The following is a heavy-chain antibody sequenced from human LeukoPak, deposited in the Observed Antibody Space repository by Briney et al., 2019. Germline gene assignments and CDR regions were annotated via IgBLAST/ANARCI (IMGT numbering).Heavy chain of an antibody. CDR1: GDSISRYY. V-gene: IGHV4-4*07. J-gene: IGHJ6*03. Sequence: PSETLSLTCTVSGDSISRYYWSWIRQPAGKGLEWIGRFYTIGSTNYNPSLKSRVNMSVDTSKNQFSLKLRSVTAADTAVYYCARLYGSVYYYYMDVWGKGTTVTVSS. CDR3: ARLYGSVYYYYMDV. CDR2: FYTIGST. D-gene: IGHD3-10*01.